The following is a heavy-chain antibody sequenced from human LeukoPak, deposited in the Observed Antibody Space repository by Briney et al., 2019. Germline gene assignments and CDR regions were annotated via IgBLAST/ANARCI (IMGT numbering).Heavy chain of an antibody. D-gene: IGHD5-18*01. J-gene: IGHJ4*02. CDR3: ARDSGVGGYSYGYGGSFDY. Sequence: SETLSLTCTVSGGSISSSSYYWGWIRQPPGTGLEWIGSIYYSGSTYYNPSLKSRVTISVDTSKNQFSLKLSSVTAADTAVYYCARDSGVGGYSYGYGGSFDYWGQGTLVTVSS. CDR2: IYYSGST. V-gene: IGHV4-39*07. CDR1: GGSISSSSYY.